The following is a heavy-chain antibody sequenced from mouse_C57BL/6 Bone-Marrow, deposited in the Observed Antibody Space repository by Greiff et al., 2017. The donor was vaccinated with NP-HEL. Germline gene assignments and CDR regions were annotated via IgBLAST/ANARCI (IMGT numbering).Heavy chain of an antibody. J-gene: IGHJ3*01. V-gene: IGHV2-5*01. Sequence: QVHVKQSGPGLVQPSQSLSITCTVSGFSLNSYGVHWVRQSPGKGLEWLGVIWRGGSTDYNAAFMYRLSITKDNSKSQVFFKMNSLQADDTAIYYCAKENYDYSFAYWGQGTLVTVSA. CDR3: AKENYDYSFAY. CDR1: GFSLNSYG. CDR2: IWRGGST. D-gene: IGHD2-4*01.